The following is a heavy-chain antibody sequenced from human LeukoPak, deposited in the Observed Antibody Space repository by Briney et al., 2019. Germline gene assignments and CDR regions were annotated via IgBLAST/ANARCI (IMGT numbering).Heavy chain of an antibody. Sequence: PSETLSLTCAVYGGSFSGYYWSWIRQPPGKGLEWIGEINHSGSTNYNPSLKSQVTISVDTSKNQFSLKLSSVTAADTAVYYCASPSSVAANWGQGTLVTVSS. V-gene: IGHV4-34*01. J-gene: IGHJ4*02. CDR3: ASPSSVAAN. CDR2: INHSGST. D-gene: IGHD6-6*01. CDR1: GGSFSGYY.